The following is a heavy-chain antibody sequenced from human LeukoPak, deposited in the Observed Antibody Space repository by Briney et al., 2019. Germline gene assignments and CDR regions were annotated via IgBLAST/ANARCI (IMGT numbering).Heavy chain of an antibody. CDR1: GFTLSSYA. V-gene: IGHV3-30*03. Sequence: PGGSLRLSCAASGFTLSSYAMHWARQAPGKGLEGGALISHDGSNKFYGDSVKGRFTISRDNSKNTLYLQMNSLRAEDTAVYHCARDLYYGSGSYNWFDPWGQGTLVTVSS. CDR2: ISHDGSNK. D-gene: IGHD3-10*01. CDR3: ARDLYYGSGSYNWFDP. J-gene: IGHJ5*02.